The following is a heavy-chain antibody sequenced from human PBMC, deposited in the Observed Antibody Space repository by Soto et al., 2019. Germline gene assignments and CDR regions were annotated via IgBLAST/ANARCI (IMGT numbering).Heavy chain of an antibody. V-gene: IGHV4-39*01. CDR2: IFFIGTS. CDR3: ARQDEKYGATS. Sequence: SETLSLTCSVSGGSISSVSSYWGWIRQPPGKGLEWIGSIFFIGTSYSNPSLESRVTISVDTSENQFSLQLSSVTAADTAVYFCARQDEKYGATSWGQGTLVT. D-gene: IGHD2-8*01. J-gene: IGHJ4*02. CDR1: GGSISSVSSY.